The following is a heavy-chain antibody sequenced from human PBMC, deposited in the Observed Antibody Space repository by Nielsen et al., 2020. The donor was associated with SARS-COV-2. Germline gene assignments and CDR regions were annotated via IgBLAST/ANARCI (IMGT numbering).Heavy chain of an antibody. J-gene: IGHJ4*02. CDR3: ARVSLRGYSYGQYQDY. CDR2: IYHSGST. D-gene: IGHD5-18*01. V-gene: IGHV4-4*02. Sequence: SETLSLTCAVSGGSISSSNWWSWVRQPPGKGLEWIGEIYHSGSTNYNPSLKSRVTISVDKSKNQFSLKLSSVTAADTAVYYCARVSLRGYSYGQYQDYWGQGTLVTVSS. CDR1: GGSISSSNW.